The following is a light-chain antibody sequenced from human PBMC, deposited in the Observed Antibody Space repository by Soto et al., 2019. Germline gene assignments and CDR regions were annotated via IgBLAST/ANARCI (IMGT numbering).Light chain of an antibody. CDR3: QQYGNSPQT. CDR2: GAS. J-gene: IGKJ1*01. V-gene: IGKV3-20*01. CDR1: QSVSSSY. Sequence: EIVLTQSPGTLSLSPGERATLSCRASQSVSSSYLAWYQQKPGQAPRLLIYGASSRATGIPDRFSGSGSGTDFTLTISRLEPEDFAVYYCQQYGNSPQTFGQGTKVVIK.